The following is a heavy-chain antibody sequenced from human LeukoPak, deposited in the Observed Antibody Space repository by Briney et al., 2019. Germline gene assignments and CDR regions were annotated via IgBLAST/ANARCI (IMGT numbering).Heavy chain of an antibody. J-gene: IGHJ6*03. CDR2: IKQDGSEK. CDR1: GFTFSTYW. Sequence: GGSLRLSCAASGFTFSTYWMSWVRHAPGKGLEWVANIKQDGSEKYYVDSVKGRFTISRDNAKNSLFLQMNSLRAEDTAVYYCATSLSGWGTYHYLNVWGTGTTVTISS. D-gene: IGHD3-10*01. CDR3: ATSLSGWGTYHYLNV. V-gene: IGHV3-7*01.